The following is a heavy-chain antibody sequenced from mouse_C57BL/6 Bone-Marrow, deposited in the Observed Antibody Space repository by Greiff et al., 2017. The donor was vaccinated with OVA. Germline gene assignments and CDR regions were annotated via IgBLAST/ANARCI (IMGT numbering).Heavy chain of an antibody. J-gene: IGHJ2*01. V-gene: IGHV1-64*01. D-gene: IGHD1-1*01. CDR2: IHPNSGST. CDR1: GYTFTSYW. CDR3: ASFYGSSFYFDY. Sequence: VQLQQPGAELVKPGASVKLSCKASGYTFTSYWMHWVKQRPGQGLEWIGMIHPNSGSTNYNEKFKSKATLTVDKSSSTAYMQLSSLTSEDSAVYYCASFYGSSFYFDYWGQGTTLTVSS.